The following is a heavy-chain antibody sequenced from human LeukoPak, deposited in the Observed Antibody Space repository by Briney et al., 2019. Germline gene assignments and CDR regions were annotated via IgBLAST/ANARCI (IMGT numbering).Heavy chain of an antibody. CDR1: GYTLTELS. CDR2: FDPEDGET. CDR3: ATPRKYSWNDPGSRRFDY. J-gene: IGHJ4*02. Sequence: ASVKVSCKVSGYTLTELSMHWVRQAPGKGLEWMGGFDPEDGETIYAQKFQGRVTMTEDTSTDTAYMELSSLRSEDTAVYYCATPRKYSWNDPGSRRFDYWGQGTLVTVSS. V-gene: IGHV1-24*01. D-gene: IGHD1-1*01.